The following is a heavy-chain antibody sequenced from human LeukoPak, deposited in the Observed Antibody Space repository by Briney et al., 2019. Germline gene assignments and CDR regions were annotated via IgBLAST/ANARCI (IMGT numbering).Heavy chain of an antibody. CDR3: AKPLGYCSGGSCYSRFSWTLKQ. D-gene: IGHD2-15*01. CDR2: ISYDGSNK. J-gene: IGHJ4*02. CDR1: GFTFSSYG. Sequence: GRSLRLSCAASGFTFSSYGMHWVRQAPGKGLEWVAVISYDGSNKYYADSAKGRFTISRDNSKNTLYLQMNSLRAEDTAVYYCAKPLGYCSGGSCYSRFSWTLKQWGQGTLVTVSS. V-gene: IGHV3-30*18.